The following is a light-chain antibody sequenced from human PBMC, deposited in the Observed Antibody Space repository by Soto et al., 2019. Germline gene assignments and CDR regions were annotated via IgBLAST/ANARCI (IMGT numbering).Light chain of an antibody. CDR3: AAWDGSLNGAL. J-gene: IGLJ2*01. Sequence: QSVLTQSPSTSGTPGQRVTISCSGSSSNIGINTVTWYQQHPGTAPKLLIYSDDQRPSGVPDRFSGSKSGTSASLAISGLQYEDEADYYCAAWDGSLNGALFGGGTKLTVL. CDR1: SSNIGINT. CDR2: SDD. V-gene: IGLV1-44*01.